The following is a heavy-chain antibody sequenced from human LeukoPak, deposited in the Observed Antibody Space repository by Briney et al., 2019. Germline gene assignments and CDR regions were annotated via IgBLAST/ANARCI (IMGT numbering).Heavy chain of an antibody. V-gene: IGHV3-7*01. CDR2: IKQDGSEK. Sequence: GGSLRLSCAASGFTFSSYWMSWVRQAPGKGLEWVANIKQDGSEKYYVDSVKGRFTISRDNAKNSLYLQMNSLRAEDTAVYYCARDTTGYSSSWYRKYYYYYIDVWGKGTTVTISS. D-gene: IGHD6-13*01. J-gene: IGHJ6*03. CDR3: ARDTTGYSSSWYRKYYYYYIDV. CDR1: GFTFSSYW.